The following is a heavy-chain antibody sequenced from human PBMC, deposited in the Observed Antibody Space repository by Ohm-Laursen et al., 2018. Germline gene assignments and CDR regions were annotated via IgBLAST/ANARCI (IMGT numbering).Heavy chain of an antibody. Sequence: SETLSLTCTVSGASISSYYWSWIRQPAGKGLEWIERIYASGTTYYNPSLTSRVTMSLDTSKNQFSLKLSSVTTADTAVYYCARYNIGSWFDPWGQGTLVTVSS. D-gene: IGHD6-19*01. CDR2: IYASGTT. V-gene: IGHV4-4*07. CDR3: ARYNIGSWFDP. J-gene: IGHJ5*02. CDR1: GASISSYY.